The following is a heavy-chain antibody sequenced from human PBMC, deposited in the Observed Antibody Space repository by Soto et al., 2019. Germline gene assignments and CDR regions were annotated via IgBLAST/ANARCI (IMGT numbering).Heavy chain of an antibody. V-gene: IGHV3-48*02. CDR2: ISSSGSTT. Sequence: EVQLVESGGGLVQPGGSLRLSCGASGFTFSNFHMNWVRQAPGKGLEWVSYISSSGSTTYYADSVKGRFTISRDNARNSLFLQMSSLRDEHTAVYYCARDAFDYDTTGYHSDYWGQGTLVTVSS. CDR1: GFTFSNFH. CDR3: ARDAFDYDTTGYHSDY. D-gene: IGHD3-22*01. J-gene: IGHJ4*02.